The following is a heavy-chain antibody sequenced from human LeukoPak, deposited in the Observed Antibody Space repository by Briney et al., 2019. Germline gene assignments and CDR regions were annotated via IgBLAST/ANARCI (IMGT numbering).Heavy chain of an antibody. J-gene: IGHJ3*02. D-gene: IGHD6-6*01. CDR3: ARDSSSSAAFDI. V-gene: IGHV3-21*01. Sequence: GGSLRLSCAASGFTFSNYGMHWVRQAPGKGLEWVSSISSSSRYIYYADSVKGRFTISRDNAKNSLYLQMNSLRAEDTAVYYCARDSSSSAAFDIWGQGTMVTVSS. CDR2: ISSSSRYI. CDR1: GFTFSNYG.